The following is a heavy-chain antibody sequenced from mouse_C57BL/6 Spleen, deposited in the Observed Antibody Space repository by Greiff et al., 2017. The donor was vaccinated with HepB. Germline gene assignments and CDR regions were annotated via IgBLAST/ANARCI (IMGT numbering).Heavy chain of an antibody. CDR3: ARHKTYGSSLWYFDV. D-gene: IGHD1-1*01. V-gene: IGHV5-6*02. J-gene: IGHJ1*03. CDR1: GFTFSSYG. Sequence: DVKLQESGGDLVKPGGSLKLSCAASGFTFSSYGMSWVRQTPDKRLEWVATISSGGSYTYYPDSVKGRFTISRDNAKNTLYLQMSSLKSEDTAMYYCARHKTYGSSLWYFDVWGTGTTVTVSS. CDR2: ISSGGSYT.